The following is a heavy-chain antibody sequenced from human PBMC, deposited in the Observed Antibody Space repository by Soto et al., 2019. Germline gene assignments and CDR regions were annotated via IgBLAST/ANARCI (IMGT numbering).Heavy chain of an antibody. J-gene: IGHJ4*02. CDR3: ARECCSFCSCYSGSHRFDF. Sequence: ASVKVSCKASGYTFTSYGISWVRQAPGQGLEWMGWISAYNGNTNYAQKLQGRVTMTTDTSTSTAYMELRSLRSDDTAVYYCARECCSFCSCYSGSHRFDFWGQGTLVTVSS. D-gene: IGHD2-15*01. CDR1: GYTFTSYG. V-gene: IGHV1-18*01. CDR2: ISAYNGNT.